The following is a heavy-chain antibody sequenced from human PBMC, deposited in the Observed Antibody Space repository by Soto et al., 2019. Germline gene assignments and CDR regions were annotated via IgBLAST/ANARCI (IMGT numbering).Heavy chain of an antibody. D-gene: IGHD3-16*01. Sequence: LSLTCAVSGGSIGGVGYSWCWIRQPPGGGLEWIGYMYHSGTFLKSPSLKTRLTMSLDMSKNQFSLTLNSMTAADTAVYYCARAQFYSGLGNYNPLTFDACGTALQVTLSS. CDR3: ARAQFYSGLGNYNPLTFDA. CDR1: GGSIGGVGYS. V-gene: IGHV4-30-2*01. CDR2: MYHSGTF. J-gene: IGHJ5*02.